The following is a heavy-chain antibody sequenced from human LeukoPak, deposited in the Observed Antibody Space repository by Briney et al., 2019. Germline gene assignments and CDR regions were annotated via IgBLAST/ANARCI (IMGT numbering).Heavy chain of an antibody. D-gene: IGHD3-22*01. CDR2: ISKDGNNK. V-gene: IGHV3-30-3*01. J-gene: IGHJ4*02. CDR1: GFTFRTYA. Sequence: GGSLRLSCAASGFTFRTYAMNWVRQAPGKGLEWAVVISKDGNNKYYADSVKGRFTISRDNSKKTLYLQMNNLTVEDTAVYYCARSYYDSSGLYYFDFWGQGVLVTVSS. CDR3: ARSYYDSSGLYYFDF.